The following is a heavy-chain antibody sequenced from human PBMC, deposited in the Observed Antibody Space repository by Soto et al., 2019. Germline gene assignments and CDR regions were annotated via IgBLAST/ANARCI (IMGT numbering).Heavy chain of an antibody. CDR1: GGTFTTYT. V-gene: IGHV1-69*06. CDR3: ARGKAVAGSPYFFDH. Sequence: QEQLVQSGAEVKKPGSSVKVSCKASGGTFTTYTITWVRQAPGQGPEWMGGIVPLFATVNYAQKFQGRVTISADKSTSTVYMELSSLRSEDTAVYYCARGKAVAGSPYFFDHWGQGTLVTVSS. D-gene: IGHD6-13*01. CDR2: IVPLFATV. J-gene: IGHJ4*02.